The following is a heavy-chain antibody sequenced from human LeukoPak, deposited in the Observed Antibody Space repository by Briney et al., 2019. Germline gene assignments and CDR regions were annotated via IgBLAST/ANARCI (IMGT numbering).Heavy chain of an antibody. CDR1: GYTFTTYD. D-gene: IGHD2-15*01. CDR2: MDPYSGNT. Sequence: GASVKVSCKAPGYTFTTYDINWVRQAAGQGLEWMGWMDPYSGNTGYAQKFQGRVTITRNTSISTAYMELSSLTSEDTAVYYCAREACSGNRCAKPRFDPWGQGTLVTVSS. V-gene: IGHV1-8*03. J-gene: IGHJ5*02. CDR3: AREACSGNRCAKPRFDP.